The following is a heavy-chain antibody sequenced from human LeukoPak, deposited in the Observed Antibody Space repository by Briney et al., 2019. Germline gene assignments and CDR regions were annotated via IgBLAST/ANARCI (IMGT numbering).Heavy chain of an antibody. CDR1: GYSFTSYW. J-gene: IGHJ3*02. Sequence: GESLKISCKGSGYSFTSYWIGWVRQMPGKGLEWMGIIYPGDSDTRYSPPFQGQVTISADKSISTAYLQWSSLKASDTAMYYCARHRDLDSSGWYAFDIWGQGTMVTVSS. CDR2: IYPGDSDT. V-gene: IGHV5-51*01. CDR3: ARHRDLDSSGWYAFDI. D-gene: IGHD6-19*01.